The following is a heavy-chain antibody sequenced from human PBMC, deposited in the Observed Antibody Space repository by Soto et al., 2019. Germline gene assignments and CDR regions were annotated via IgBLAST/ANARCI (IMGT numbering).Heavy chain of an antibody. D-gene: IGHD3-10*01. Sequence: QVTLKESGPVLVKPTETLTLTCTVSGFSLSNARMGGSWIRQPPGKALPGLAHIFSNDEKSYSSSLKSRLTMSKCTYKSQLVLTITNKEPGDTATYYGARSRYYGSGLSLVWYFDLWGRGTLVTVSS. CDR1: GFSLSNARMG. V-gene: IGHV2-26*01. CDR3: ARSRYYGSGLSLVWYFDL. J-gene: IGHJ2*01. CDR2: IFSNDEK.